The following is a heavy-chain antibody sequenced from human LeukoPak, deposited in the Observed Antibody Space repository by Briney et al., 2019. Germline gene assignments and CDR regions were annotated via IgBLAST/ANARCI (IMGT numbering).Heavy chain of an antibody. CDR2: IYYSGST. Sequence: SSETLSLTCTVSGGPISSSPYYWGWIRQPPGKGLEWIGNIYYSGSTYYNPSLKTRVTISVDTSKNQFSLKLTSVTAADTAVYYCARHASVDGNWPRPLDYWGQGSLVTVSS. CDR1: GGPISSSPYY. D-gene: IGHD6-19*01. CDR3: ARHASVDGNWPRPLDY. J-gene: IGHJ4*02. V-gene: IGHV4-39*01.